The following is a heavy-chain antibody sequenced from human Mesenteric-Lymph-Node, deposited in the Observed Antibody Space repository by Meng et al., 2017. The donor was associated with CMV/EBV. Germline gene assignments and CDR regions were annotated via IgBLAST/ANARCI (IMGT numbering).Heavy chain of an antibody. D-gene: IGHD1-14*01. J-gene: IGHJ4*02. CDR3: TKEQGGATGFDY. CDR2: INWDGRST. Sequence: CAVSGFTFDDYPMHGVRQAPGKGLEWVSLINWDGRSTHYAHSVKGRFTISRDNSKNSLYLQMNSLRTEDTALYYCTKEQGGATGFDYWGQGTLVTVSS. V-gene: IGHV3-43*01. CDR1: GFTFDDYP.